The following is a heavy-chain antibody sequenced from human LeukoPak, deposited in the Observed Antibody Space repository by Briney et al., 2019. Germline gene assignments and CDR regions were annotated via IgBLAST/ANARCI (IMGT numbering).Heavy chain of an antibody. CDR1: GYTFTSYD. CDR3: ARRSQAGGTGIGY. Sequence: ASVKVSCKASGYTFTSYDINWVRQATGQGLEWMGWMNPNNGNTGSAQKFQGRLTMTRNTSISTAYMELSSLRSEGTAVYYCARRSQAGGTGIGYWGQGTLVTVSS. CDR2: MNPNNGNT. V-gene: IGHV1-8*01. J-gene: IGHJ4*02. D-gene: IGHD6-19*01.